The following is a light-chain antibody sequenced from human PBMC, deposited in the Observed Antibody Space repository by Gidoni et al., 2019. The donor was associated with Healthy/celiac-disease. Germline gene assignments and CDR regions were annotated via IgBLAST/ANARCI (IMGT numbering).Light chain of an antibody. CDR3: QQRSNWPPPIT. Sequence: EFACTQPPSTLSLSPGERATLSCRASQSVSSYLAWYQQKPGQAPRLLIYDASNRATGVPARFSGSGSGTDYTLTISSLEPEDFAVYYCQQRSNWPPPITFGRGTRLEIK. CDR1: QSVSSY. V-gene: IGKV3-11*01. J-gene: IGKJ5*01. CDR2: DAS.